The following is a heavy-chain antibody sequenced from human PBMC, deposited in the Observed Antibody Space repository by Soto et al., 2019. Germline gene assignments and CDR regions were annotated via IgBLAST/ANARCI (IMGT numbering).Heavy chain of an antibody. V-gene: IGHV4-30-2*01. D-gene: IGHD3-22*01. Sequence: SETLSLTCAVSGGSISSGGYSWSWIRQPPGKGLEWIGYIYHSGSTYYNPSLKSRVTISVDRSKNQFSLKLSSVTAADTAVYYCARDGDSSGYYGAPGGMDVWGQGTTVTVSS. CDR3: ARDGDSSGYYGAPGGMDV. CDR1: GGSISSGGYS. J-gene: IGHJ6*02. CDR2: IYHSGST.